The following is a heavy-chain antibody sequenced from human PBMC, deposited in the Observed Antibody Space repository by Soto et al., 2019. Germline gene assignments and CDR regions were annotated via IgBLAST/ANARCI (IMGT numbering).Heavy chain of an antibody. J-gene: IGHJ4*02. CDR1: GGSVSSGDYY. V-gene: IGHV4-30-4*01. CDR3: AREDFRAVTPDF. Sequence: QVQLQESGPGLVKPSQTLSLTCTVSGGSVSSGDYYWSWIRQPPGKGLEWIGYIYYSGSTYYNPSLTGRVTISVHTSKNQFSLKLSSVTAADTAVYYCAREDFRAVTPDFWCQGTLFTVSS. CDR2: IYYSGST. D-gene: IGHD4-17*01.